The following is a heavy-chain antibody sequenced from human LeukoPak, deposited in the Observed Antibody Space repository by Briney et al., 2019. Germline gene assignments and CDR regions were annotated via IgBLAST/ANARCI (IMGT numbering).Heavy chain of an antibody. Sequence: GGSLMLSCAASGFTFSSYSMNWVRQAPGKGLEWVSSISSSSSYIYYADSVKGRFTISRDNAKNSLYLQMNSLRAEDTAVYYCALISGLRRTYYFDYWGQGTLVTVSS. J-gene: IGHJ4*02. CDR3: ALISGLRRTYYFDY. D-gene: IGHD1-26*01. V-gene: IGHV3-21*01. CDR1: GFTFSSYS. CDR2: ISSSSSYI.